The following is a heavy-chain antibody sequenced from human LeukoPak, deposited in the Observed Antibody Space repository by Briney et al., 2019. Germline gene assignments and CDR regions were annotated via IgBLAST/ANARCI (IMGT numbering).Heavy chain of an antibody. D-gene: IGHD6-13*01. CDR1: GFTFSSYA. J-gene: IGHJ4*02. CDR2: ISWNSGSI. CDR3: AKQAAAGRYYFDY. V-gene: IGHV3-9*01. Sequence: GGSLRLSCAASGFTFSSYAMSWVRQALGKGLEWVSGISWNSGSIGYADSVKGRFTISRDNAKNSLYLQMNSLRAEDTALYYCAKQAAAGRYYFDYWGQGTLVTVSS.